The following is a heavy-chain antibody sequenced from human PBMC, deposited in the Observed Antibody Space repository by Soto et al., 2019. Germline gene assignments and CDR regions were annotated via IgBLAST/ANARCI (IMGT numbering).Heavy chain of an antibody. D-gene: IGHD3-22*01. CDR3: ARTRITMIVVVIGASGMDV. Sequence: ASVKVSCKASGYTFTSYAMHWVRQAPGQRLEWMGWINAGNGNTKYSQKFQGRVTITRDTSASTAYMELSSLRSEDTAVYYCARTRITMIVVVIGASGMDVWGQGTTVTSP. V-gene: IGHV1-3*01. CDR2: INAGNGNT. J-gene: IGHJ6*02. CDR1: GYTFTSYA.